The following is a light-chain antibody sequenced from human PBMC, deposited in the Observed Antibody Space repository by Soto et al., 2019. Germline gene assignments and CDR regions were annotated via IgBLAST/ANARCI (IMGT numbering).Light chain of an antibody. CDR3: HQDFNLPWT. V-gene: IGKV3D-7*01. Sequence: EIVLTQSPVTLSLSPMEIATLSFMASQTVSRMYLSWFQQKPGQAPRLLIYGTSTRATGIPVRFSGSGSGTDFTLTISSLQPEDFAVYFCHQDFNLPWTFGQGTKVDIK. CDR2: GTS. J-gene: IGKJ1*01. CDR1: QTVSRMY.